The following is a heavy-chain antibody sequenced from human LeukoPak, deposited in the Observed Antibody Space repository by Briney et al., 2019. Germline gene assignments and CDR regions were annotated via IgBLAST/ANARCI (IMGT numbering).Heavy chain of an antibody. D-gene: IGHD3-10*01. CDR1: VFTFSSYA. V-gene: IGHV3-23*01. J-gene: IGHJ4*02. CDR3: TKGGVRDYFDY. CDR2: ISGSGGST. Sequence: PVGSLRLSCAASVFTFSSYAMSWVRQAPGKGLEWVSAISGSGGSTYYADSVKGRFTISRDNSKNTLYLQMNSLRAEDAAVYYCTKGGVRDYFDYRGQGTLVTVSS.